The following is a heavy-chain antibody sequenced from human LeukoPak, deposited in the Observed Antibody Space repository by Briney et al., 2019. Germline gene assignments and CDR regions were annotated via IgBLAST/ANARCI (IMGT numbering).Heavy chain of an antibody. CDR1: GFPFSDYY. Sequence: WGSLRLSCDASGFPFSDYYMTGISQAPGKGLESLSYISGGGNIINYADSVKGRFTISRDNAKNSLYLQMNSLRAEDTAVYYCAREPSYSSSWYTSCDYWGQGTLVTVSS. J-gene: IGHJ4*02. V-gene: IGHV3-11*04. CDR3: AREPSYSSSWYTSCDY. CDR2: ISGGGNII. D-gene: IGHD6-13*01.